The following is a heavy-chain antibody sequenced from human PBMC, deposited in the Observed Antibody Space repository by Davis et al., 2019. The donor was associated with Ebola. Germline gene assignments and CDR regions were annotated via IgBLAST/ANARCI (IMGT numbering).Heavy chain of an antibody. CDR1: GGSISSYY. J-gene: IGHJ4*02. V-gene: IGHV4-34*01. CDR2: INHSGST. CDR3: ARGPQLGNFDY. Sequence: MPSETLSLTCTVSGGSISSYYWSWIRQPPGKGLEWIGEINHSGSTNYNPSLKSRVTISVDTSKNQFSLKLSSVTAADTAVYYCARGPQLGNFDYWGQGTLVTVSS. D-gene: IGHD1-1*01.